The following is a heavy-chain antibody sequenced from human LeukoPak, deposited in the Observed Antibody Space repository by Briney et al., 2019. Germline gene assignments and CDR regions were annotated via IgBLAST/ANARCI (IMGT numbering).Heavy chain of an antibody. Sequence: GGSPRLSCAASGFTFDDYGMSWVRQAPGKGLEWVSGINWNGGSTGYADSVKGRFTISRDNAKNSLYLQMNSLRAEDTALYYCARGHSGSYETDFDYWGQGALVTVSS. V-gene: IGHV3-20*04. J-gene: IGHJ4*02. D-gene: IGHD1-26*01. CDR3: ARGHSGSYETDFDY. CDR1: GFTFDDYG. CDR2: INWNGGST.